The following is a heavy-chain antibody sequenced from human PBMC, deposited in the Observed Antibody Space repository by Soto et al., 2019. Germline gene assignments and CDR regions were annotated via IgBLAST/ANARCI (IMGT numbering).Heavy chain of an antibody. J-gene: IGHJ6*02. D-gene: IGHD3-10*01. CDR3: ARDCGTGIRSCGGMDV. CDR1: GFTFTSYW. Sequence: GGSLRLSCAASGFTFTSYWMSWVRQAPGKGLEWVANIKQDGSEKYYVDSVKGRFTISRDNAKNSLYLQMNSLRAEDTAVYYCARDCGTGIRSCGGMDVWGQGTTVTVSS. CDR2: IKQDGSEK. V-gene: IGHV3-7*01.